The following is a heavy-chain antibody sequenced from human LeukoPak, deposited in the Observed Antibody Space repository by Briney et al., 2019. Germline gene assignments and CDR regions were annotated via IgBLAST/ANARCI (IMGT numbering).Heavy chain of an antibody. CDR1: GYTFTSYA. Sequence: ASVKVSCKASGYTFTSYAMHWVRQAPGQRLEWMGWINAGNGNTKYSQKFQGRVTITRDTSASTAYMELSSLRSEDTAVYYCARVGAIAVAVNGAFDIWGQGTMVTVSS. CDR2: INAGNGNT. V-gene: IGHV1-3*01. D-gene: IGHD6-19*01. CDR3: ARVGAIAVAVNGAFDI. J-gene: IGHJ3*02.